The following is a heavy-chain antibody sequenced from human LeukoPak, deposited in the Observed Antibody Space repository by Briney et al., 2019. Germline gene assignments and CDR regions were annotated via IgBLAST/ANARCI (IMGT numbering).Heavy chain of an antibody. CDR1: GFSLSTSGVG. V-gene: IGHV2-5*01. CDR2: IYWNDDK. D-gene: IGHD3-3*01. CDR3: AHKTRVVNYDFWSGSPFDY. J-gene: IGHJ4*02. Sequence: SGPTLVKPTQTLTLTCTFSGFSLSTSGVGVGWIRQPPGKALEWLALIYWNDDKRYSPSLKSRLSITKDTSKNQVVLTMTNMDPVDTATYYCAHKTRVVNYDFWSGSPFDYWGQGTLVTVSS.